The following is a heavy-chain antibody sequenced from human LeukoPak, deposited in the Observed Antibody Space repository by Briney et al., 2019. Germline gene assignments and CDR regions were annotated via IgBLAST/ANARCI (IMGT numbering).Heavy chain of an antibody. CDR1: GFTFSSYS. V-gene: IGHV3-21*01. D-gene: IGHD3-16*02. CDR3: ARRSADYVWGSYRSPPDY. Sequence: GGSLRLSCAASGFTFSSYSMNWVRQAPGKGREWGSSISSSSSYIYYADSVKGRFTISRDNAKNSLYLQMNSLRAEDTVVYYCARRSADYVWGSYRSPPDYWGQGTLVTVSS. J-gene: IGHJ4*02. CDR2: ISSSSSYI.